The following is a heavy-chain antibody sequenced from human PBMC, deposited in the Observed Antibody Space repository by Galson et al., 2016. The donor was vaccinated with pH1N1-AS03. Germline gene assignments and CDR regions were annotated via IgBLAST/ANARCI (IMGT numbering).Heavy chain of an antibody. CDR3: AKDLRSKIKVSGFDY. D-gene: IGHD5/OR15-5a*01. J-gene: IGHJ4*02. V-gene: IGHV3-23*01. Sequence: KGRFTVSRDNSNNTLYLELNSLRAGDTAIYYCAKDLRSKIKVSGFDYWGQGALVTVSS.